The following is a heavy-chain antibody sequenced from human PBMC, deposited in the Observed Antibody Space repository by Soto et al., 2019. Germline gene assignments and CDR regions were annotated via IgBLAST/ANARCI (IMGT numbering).Heavy chain of an antibody. D-gene: IGHD2-2*01. J-gene: IGHJ4*02. CDR2: ISYDGGDT. Sequence: PGGSLRLSCAASGFTLSDYGIHWVRQAPGKGLEWVAVISYDGGDTYYSDSVKGRFTISRDNSKNTLYLQMNSLRTDDSAMYYCAKGGAVVPAAILDSWGPGTLVTVSS. V-gene: IGHV3-30*18. CDR3: AKGGAVVPAAILDS. CDR1: GFTLSDYG.